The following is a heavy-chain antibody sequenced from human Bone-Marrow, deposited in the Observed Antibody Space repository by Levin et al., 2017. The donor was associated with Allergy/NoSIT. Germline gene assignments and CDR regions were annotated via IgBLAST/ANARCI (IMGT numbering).Heavy chain of an antibody. D-gene: IGHD4-23*01. Sequence: LSLTCAASEFAFNEYWMSWVRQAPGKGLEWVANIRQDSAEIYYVDSVEGRFTISRDNAKKSVYLQMNSLRVEESGIYFCARETDYGGNFDLWGPGTLVTVSS. CDR1: EFAFNEYW. CDR3: ARETDYGGNFDL. V-gene: IGHV3-7*01. CDR2: IRQDSAEI. J-gene: IGHJ4*02.